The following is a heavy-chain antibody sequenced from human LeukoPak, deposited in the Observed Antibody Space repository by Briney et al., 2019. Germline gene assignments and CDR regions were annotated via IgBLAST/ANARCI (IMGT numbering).Heavy chain of an antibody. CDR1: GFTFSSYS. J-gene: IGHJ4*02. V-gene: IGHV3-48*02. CDR2: ISSNSRII. CDR3: ARDEGITGTALNY. D-gene: IGHD1-20*01. Sequence: GGSLRLSCAASGFTFSSYSMNWVRQAPGKGLEWVSYISSNSRIIYYADSVKGRFTISRDNARNSLNLQMNSLRDEDTAVYYCARDEGITGTALNYWGQGALVTVSS.